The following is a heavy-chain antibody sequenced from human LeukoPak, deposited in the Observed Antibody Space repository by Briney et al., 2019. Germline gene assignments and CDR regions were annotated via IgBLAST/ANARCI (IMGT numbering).Heavy chain of an antibody. CDR2: INHSGST. J-gene: IGHJ4*02. CDR3: ARGRRDILTGYYRAEEDYFDY. Sequence: TSETLSLTCAVYGGSFSGYYWSWIRQPPGKGLEWIGEINHSGSTNYNPSLKSRVTISVDTSKNQFSLKLSSVTAADTAVYYCARGRRDILTGYYRAEEDYFDYWGQGTLVTVSS. V-gene: IGHV4-34*01. CDR1: GGSFSGYY. D-gene: IGHD3-9*01.